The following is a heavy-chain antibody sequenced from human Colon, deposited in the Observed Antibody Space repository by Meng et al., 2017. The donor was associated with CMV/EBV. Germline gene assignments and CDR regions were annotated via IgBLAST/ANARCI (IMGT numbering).Heavy chain of an antibody. Sequence: GESLKISCAASGFSFRDFAMTWVCQAPGKGPEWVSVILTGRGGTHYVDSVKGRFTVSRDDSKSTMYLQMNSLRGDDTAVYYCAKGSRWVDPWGQGTLVTVSS. CDR1: GFSFRDFA. J-gene: IGHJ5*02. V-gene: IGHV3-23*03. CDR2: ILTGRGGT. CDR3: AKGSRWVDP. D-gene: IGHD2-2*01.